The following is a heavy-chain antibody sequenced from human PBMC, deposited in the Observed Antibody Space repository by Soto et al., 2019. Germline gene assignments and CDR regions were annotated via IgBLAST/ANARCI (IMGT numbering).Heavy chain of an antibody. J-gene: IGHJ4*02. V-gene: IGHV4-59*01. CDR1: GDSISSYY. CDR3: ARGRSSWYFLGY. D-gene: IGHD6-13*01. CDR2: IYYSGST. Sequence: PSGTLYITCTASGDSISSYYWSWILQPPGKGLEWIGYIYYSGSTNYNPSLKSRVTISVDTSKNQFSLKLSSVTAADTAVYYCARGRSSWYFLGYWGQGTLVTVSS.